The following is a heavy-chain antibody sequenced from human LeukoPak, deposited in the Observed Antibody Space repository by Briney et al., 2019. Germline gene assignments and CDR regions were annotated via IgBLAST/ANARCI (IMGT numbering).Heavy chain of an antibody. V-gene: IGHV4-4*07. J-gene: IGHJ3*02. D-gene: IGHD2-8*01. CDR2: IYTSGST. CDR1: GESIKSFY. Sequence: SETLSLTCTVSGESIKSFYWSWIRQPAGKGLEWIGRIYTSGSTNYSPSLKSRVTMSVDTSKNQFSLKLNSVTAADTAVYYCAKSNGYGLVDIWGQGTMVTVSS. CDR3: AKSNGYGLVDI.